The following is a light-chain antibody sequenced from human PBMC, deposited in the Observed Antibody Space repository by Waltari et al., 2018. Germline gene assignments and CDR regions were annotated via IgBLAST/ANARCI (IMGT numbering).Light chain of an antibody. CDR1: SSDVGGYNY. CDR3: CSYAGSSTFHVV. J-gene: IGLJ2*01. V-gene: IGLV2-23*02. Sequence: QSALTQPASVSGSPGQSITISCTGTSSDVGGYNYVSWYQQHPGKAPKLMIYDVSKRPSGVSKRFSGSKAGNTASLTISGLQAEDEADYYCCSYAGSSTFHVVFGGGTKLTVL. CDR2: DVS.